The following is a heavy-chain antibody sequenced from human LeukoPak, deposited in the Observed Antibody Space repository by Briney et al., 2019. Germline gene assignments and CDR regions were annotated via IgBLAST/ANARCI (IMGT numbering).Heavy chain of an antibody. CDR2: IGTAGDT. J-gene: IGHJ4*02. V-gene: IGHV3-13*01. D-gene: IGHD3-9*01. CDR1: GFTFSSYD. CDR3: ARGGSVLDWVPHIDY. Sequence: PGGSLRLSCAASGFTFSSYDMHWVRQATGKGLEWVSAIGTAGDTYYPGSVKGRFTISRENAKNSLYLQMNSLRAGDTAVYYCARGGSVLDWVPHIDYWGQGTLVTVSS.